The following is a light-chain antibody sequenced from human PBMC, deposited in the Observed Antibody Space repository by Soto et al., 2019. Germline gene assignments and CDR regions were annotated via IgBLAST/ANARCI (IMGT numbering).Light chain of an antibody. CDR2: EAS. Sequence: LTQYPGTLSLSLGESATLSCRANQSVNSRYLAWYQVKPGQAPRLLIYEASSRATGIPDRFSGGGSGTDFTLSISKVEPEDFAVYYCQQYGRPPRATFGQGTRLEIK. CDR1: QSVNSRY. CDR3: QQYGRPPRAT. J-gene: IGKJ5*01. V-gene: IGKV3-20*01.